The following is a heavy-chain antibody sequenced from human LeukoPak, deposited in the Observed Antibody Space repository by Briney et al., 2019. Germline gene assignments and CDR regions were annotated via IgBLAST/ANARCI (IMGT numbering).Heavy chain of an antibody. V-gene: IGHV4-59*01. J-gene: IGHJ5*02. CDR3: ARGAGYCGGDCYLDWFDP. D-gene: IGHD2-21*02. CDR1: GGSIRSYY. CDR2: IYCSGNT. Sequence: SETLSLTCTVSGGSIRSYYWSWIRQPPGKGLEWIGYIYCSGNTNYNPSLKSRVTISVDTSKNQFSLKLSSVTAADTAVYYCARGAGYCGGDCYLDWFDPWGQGTLVTVSS.